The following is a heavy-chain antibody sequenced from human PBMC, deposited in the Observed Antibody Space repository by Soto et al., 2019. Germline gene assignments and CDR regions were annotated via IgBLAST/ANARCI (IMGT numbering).Heavy chain of an antibody. D-gene: IGHD2-21*02. CDR3: ARVGTRLQSMEVLEY. V-gene: IGHV3-30*03. CDR2: LSFDGTAE. CDR1: GFIFRDYL. Sequence: QVQLVESGGGVVQPGTSLRLSCKASGFIFRDYLIHWVRQAPGKGLQWLAVLSFDGTAEYYAYSTRGRFTISRDIPKSMTYLVINNVRREDTAMYYCARVGTRLQSMEVLEYWGQGTLVTVPS. J-gene: IGHJ4*02.